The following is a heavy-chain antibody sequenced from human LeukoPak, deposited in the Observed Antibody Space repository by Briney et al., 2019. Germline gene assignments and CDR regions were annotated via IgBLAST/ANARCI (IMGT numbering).Heavy chain of an antibody. V-gene: IGHV3-74*01. Sequence: GGSLRLSCAASGFTFSNFWMHWVRQAPGKELVWVSRITPDGGGADYMDSVKGRFTISRDNAKNTVYLQMNSLGADDMAVYYCARGVDWTTINELNYWGQGTLVTVSS. CDR1: GFTFSNFW. CDR2: ITPDGGGA. CDR3: ARGVDWTTINELNY. J-gene: IGHJ4*02. D-gene: IGHD3-10*01.